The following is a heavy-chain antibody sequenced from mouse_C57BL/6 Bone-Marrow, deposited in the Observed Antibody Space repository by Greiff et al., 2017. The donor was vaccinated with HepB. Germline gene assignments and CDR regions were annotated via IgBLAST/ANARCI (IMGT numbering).Heavy chain of an antibody. CDR2: IRNKANGYTT. Sequence: EVQGVESGGGLVQPGGSLSLSCAASGFTFTDYYMSWVRQPPGKALEWLGFIRNKANGYTTEYSASVKGRFTISRDNSQSILYLQMNALRAEDSATYYCARYRLNWEGDYFDYWGQGTTRTVSS. CDR1: GFTFTDYY. J-gene: IGHJ2*01. CDR3: ARYRLNWEGDYFDY. D-gene: IGHD4-1*01. V-gene: IGHV7-3*01.